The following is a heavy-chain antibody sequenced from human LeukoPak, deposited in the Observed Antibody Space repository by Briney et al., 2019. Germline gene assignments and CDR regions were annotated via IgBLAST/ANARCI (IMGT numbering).Heavy chain of an antibody. Sequence: ASVKVSCKASGYTFTGYYMHWVRQAPGQGLEWMGWINPNSGGTNYAQKFQGRVTLTRDTSISTAYMELNRLTSDDTAVYYCARGPLGTGYWGQGTLVTVSS. CDR2: INPNSGGT. CDR3: ARGPLGTGY. V-gene: IGHV1-2*02. J-gene: IGHJ4*02. CDR1: GYTFTGYY.